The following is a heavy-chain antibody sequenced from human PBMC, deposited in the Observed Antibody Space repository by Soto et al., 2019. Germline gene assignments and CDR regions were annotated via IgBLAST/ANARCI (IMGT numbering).Heavy chain of an antibody. CDR2: IKSKTDGGTT. CDR3: TTVPYGDYQPNYYYYYGMDV. J-gene: IGHJ6*02. D-gene: IGHD4-17*01. Sequence: PGGSLRLSCAASGFTFSNAWMSWVRQAPGKGLEWVGRIKSKTDGGTTDYAAPVNGRFTISRDDSKNTLYLQMNSLKTEDTAVYYCTTVPYGDYQPNYYYYYGMDVWGQGTTLTVSS. CDR1: GFTFSNAW. V-gene: IGHV3-15*01.